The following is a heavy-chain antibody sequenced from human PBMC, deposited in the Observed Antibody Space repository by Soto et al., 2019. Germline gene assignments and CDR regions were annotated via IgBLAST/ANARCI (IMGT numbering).Heavy chain of an antibody. CDR2: IYSSGNT. V-gene: IGHV4-30-4*01. Sequence: PSETLSLTCTVSGSSVSSDNYYWTWIRQPPGKDLEWIGYIYSSGNTNYNPSLRSRVTMSKDTSKNQFSLKLSSVTAADTAVYYCARRVTGGGERFDPWGQGTPVTVSS. CDR3: ARRVTGGGERFDP. D-gene: IGHD7-27*01. J-gene: IGHJ5*02. CDR1: GSSVSSDNYY.